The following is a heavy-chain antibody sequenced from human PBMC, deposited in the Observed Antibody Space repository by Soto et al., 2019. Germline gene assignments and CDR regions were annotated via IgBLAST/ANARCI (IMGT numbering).Heavy chain of an antibody. Sequence: QVQLVHSGTEVKKPGASVKVSCKASGYIFTAYSMHWVRQAPGQGLEWVGWVNPNSGDTIYAQKFQGRVTLTTDTSINTAYMELNGLKSDDTATYYCAREASAVVSLDYWGQGPLVVVSS. V-gene: IGHV1-2*02. J-gene: IGHJ4*01. D-gene: IGHD6-19*01. CDR3: AREASAVVSLDY. CDR1: GYIFTAYS. CDR2: VNPNSGDT.